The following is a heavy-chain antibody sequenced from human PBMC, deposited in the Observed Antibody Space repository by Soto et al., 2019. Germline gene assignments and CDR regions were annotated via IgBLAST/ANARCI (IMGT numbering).Heavy chain of an antibody. Sequence: QVQLQESGPGLVKPSETLSLTCTVSGGSISSYYWSWIRQPPGKGLEWIGYIYYSGYSNSNPSLKSRVTNSVDTYKNKFSLKLSSLTAADTAGYYSARVSPYCRGGSCYPNWFDPWGQGTLVTVSS. D-gene: IGHD2-15*01. CDR1: GGSISSYY. CDR3: ARVSPYCRGGSCYPNWFDP. V-gene: IGHV4-59*01. J-gene: IGHJ5*02. CDR2: IYYSGYS.